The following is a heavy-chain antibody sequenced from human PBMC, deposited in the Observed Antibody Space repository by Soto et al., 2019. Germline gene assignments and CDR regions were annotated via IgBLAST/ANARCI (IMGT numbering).Heavy chain of an antibody. CDR1: GFTFSSYA. J-gene: IGHJ3*02. Sequence: GGSLRLSCAASGFTFSSYAMHWVRQAPGKGLEWVAVISYDGSNKYYADSVKGRFTISRDNSKNTLYLQMNSLRAEDTAVYYCERGGEMATIRLGAHDAFDIWAQGTMVTVSS. CDR3: ERGGEMATIRLGAHDAFDI. CDR2: ISYDGSNK. D-gene: IGHD5-12*01. V-gene: IGHV3-30-3*01.